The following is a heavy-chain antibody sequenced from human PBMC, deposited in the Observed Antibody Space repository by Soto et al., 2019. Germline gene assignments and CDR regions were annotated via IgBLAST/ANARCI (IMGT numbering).Heavy chain of an antibody. V-gene: IGHV4-4*07. D-gene: IGHD5-18*01. CDR3: ARAPYKYGAFDF. CDR1: GCSISVYY. Sequence: PSETLSLTCTFSGCSISVYYLIWIRQPAGKGLDWVGHIYTSGTTDYNASLQSRVSMSRETSQNQFSLNLNYVTTADTAVYCCARAPYKYGAFDFGSQGTMVAVSS. J-gene: IGHJ4*02. CDR2: IYTSGTT.